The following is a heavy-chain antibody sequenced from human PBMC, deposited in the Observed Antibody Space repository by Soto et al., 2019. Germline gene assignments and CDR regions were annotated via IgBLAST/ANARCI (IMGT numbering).Heavy chain of an antibody. D-gene: IGHD2-15*01. J-gene: IGHJ4*02. CDR3: ARGNCSGGSCYGTYFDY. CDR1: GDTVSISG. Sequence: ASVKISCTTSGDTVSISGIAGLLQAPGQGLEWMGWISAYNGNTNYAQKLQGRVTMTTDTSTSTAYMELRSLRSDDTAVYYCARGNCSGGSCYGTYFDYWGQGTQVTVSS. CDR2: ISAYNGNT. V-gene: IGHV1-18*01.